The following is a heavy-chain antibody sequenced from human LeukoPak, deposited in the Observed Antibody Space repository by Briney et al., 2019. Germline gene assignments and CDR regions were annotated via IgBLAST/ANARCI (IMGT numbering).Heavy chain of an antibody. CDR2: IIPIFGTA. D-gene: IGHD2-15*01. J-gene: IGHJ4*02. CDR1: GGTFSSYA. Sequence: GSSVKVSCKASGGTFSSYAISWVRQAPGQGLGWMGRIIPIFGTANYAQKFQGRVTITTDESTSTAYMELSSLRSEDTAVYYCARDTWDCSGGSCYYLVDYWGQGTLVTVSS. V-gene: IGHV1-69*05. CDR3: ARDTWDCSGGSCYYLVDY.